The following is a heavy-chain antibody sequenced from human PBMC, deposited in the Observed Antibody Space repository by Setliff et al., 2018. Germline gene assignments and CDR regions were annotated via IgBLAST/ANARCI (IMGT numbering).Heavy chain of an antibody. CDR1: GYTFTTHG. V-gene: IGHV1-18*01. D-gene: IGHD3-22*01. Sequence: ASVKVSCKASGYTFTTHGISWVRQAPGQGLEWMGWISTDDGDTNFAQKFQGRVTLTTDTSTGTAYMELRSLTSDDTAVYYCAREGGRYYDSSGYYYDPYYYYYMDVWGKGTTVTVSS. CDR3: AREGGRYYDSSGYYYDPYYYYYMDV. CDR2: ISTDDGDT. J-gene: IGHJ6*03.